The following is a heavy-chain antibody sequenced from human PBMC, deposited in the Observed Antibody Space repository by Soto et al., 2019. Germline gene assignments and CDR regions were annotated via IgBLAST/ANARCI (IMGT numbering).Heavy chain of an antibody. Sequence: SETLSLTCTVSGGSFSSGGYYWSWIRQLPGKGLEWIGYIYYSGSTYYNPSLKSRFTISLDTSKNQFSLKLSSVTAADTAVYYCARGRHSSSPYYYYYYGMDVWGQGTTVTVSS. CDR1: GGSFSSGGYY. CDR2: IYYSGST. V-gene: IGHV4-31*03. J-gene: IGHJ6*02. D-gene: IGHD6-13*01. CDR3: ARGRHSSSPYYYYYYGMDV.